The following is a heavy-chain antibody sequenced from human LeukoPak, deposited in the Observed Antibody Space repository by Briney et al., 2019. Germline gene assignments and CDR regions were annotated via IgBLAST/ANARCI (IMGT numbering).Heavy chain of an antibody. D-gene: IGHD3-22*01. CDR3: AKNQGDYDSGTYSNWFDP. CDR2: LAASGGST. CDR1: GLTFSRYA. V-gene: IGHV3-23*01. Sequence: PGGSLRLSCAASGLTFSRYAKSWVRQAPGKGKEWVSALAASGGSTFYVDSVKGRFTVSRDNAKNTLYLQMTSLRAEDTAVYYCAKNQGDYDSGTYSNWFDPWGQGTLVTVSS. J-gene: IGHJ5*02.